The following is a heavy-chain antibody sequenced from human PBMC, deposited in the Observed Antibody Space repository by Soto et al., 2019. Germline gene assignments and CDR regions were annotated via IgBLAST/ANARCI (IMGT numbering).Heavy chain of an antibody. CDR3: ARVSSDYYDSSGYRFDP. Sequence: ASVKVSCKASGYSFISHYIHWVRQAPGQRFEWMGFINPSGGSATLAQKFQGRVTMTRDTSTSTVYMELSSLRSEDTAVYYCARVSSDYYDSSGYRFDPWGQGTLVTVSS. CDR2: INPSGGSA. V-gene: IGHV1-46*01. J-gene: IGHJ5*02. CDR1: GYSFISHY. D-gene: IGHD3-22*01.